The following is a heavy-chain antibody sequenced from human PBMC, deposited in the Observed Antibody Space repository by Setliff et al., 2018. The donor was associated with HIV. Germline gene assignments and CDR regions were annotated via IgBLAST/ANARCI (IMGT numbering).Heavy chain of an antibody. D-gene: IGHD3-3*01. Sequence: SETLSLTCTVSGGSFTSRSYYWGWIRQPPGKGLEWIGSIFYSGITYYNPSLKSRVTISVDTSKNQFSLNLTSVTAADTAVYSCARSKTFYDFWGGYYTHGAXXIWGLGTXXXVSS. J-gene: IGHJ3*02. V-gene: IGHV4-39*01. CDR3: ARSKTFYDFWGGYYTHGAXXI. CDR1: GGSFTSRSYY. CDR2: IFYSGIT.